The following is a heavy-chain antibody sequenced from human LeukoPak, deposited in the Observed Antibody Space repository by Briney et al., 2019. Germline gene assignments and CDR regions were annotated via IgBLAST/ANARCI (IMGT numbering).Heavy chain of an antibody. D-gene: IGHD2-15*01. CDR3: ARAFVVVVAATGGPLDY. CDR1: DYTFTTYG. Sequence: ASGSVSCTASDYTFTTYGTIWVRQAPGQGLEWRGWISAYNGNTNYAQKLQRRVTMTTDTSTSTAYMELRSLRSDDTAVYYCARAFVVVVAATGGPLDYWGQGTLVTVSS. V-gene: IGHV1-18*01. J-gene: IGHJ4*02. CDR2: ISAYNGNT.